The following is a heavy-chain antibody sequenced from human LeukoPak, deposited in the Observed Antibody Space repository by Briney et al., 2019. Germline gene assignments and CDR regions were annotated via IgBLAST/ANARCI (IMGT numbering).Heavy chain of an antibody. CDR1: GFSFSTYG. V-gene: IGHV3-48*01. CDR3: ARGPDDNIWGSFRLAYYFDY. CDR2: ISSGSSTI. D-gene: IGHD3-16*02. Sequence: GGSLRLSCAASGFSFSTYGMHWVRQAPGKGLEWVSYISSGSSTIYYADSLMGRFTISRDNAKDSLYMQMHSLRAEDTAVYYCARGPDDNIWGSFRLAYYFDYWGQGILVTVSS. J-gene: IGHJ4*02.